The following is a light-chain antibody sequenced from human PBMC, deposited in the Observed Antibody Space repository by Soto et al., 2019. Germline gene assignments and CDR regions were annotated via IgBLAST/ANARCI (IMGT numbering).Light chain of an antibody. V-gene: IGKV3-15*01. J-gene: IGKJ4*01. CDR2: GAS. Sequence: EIVMTQSPATLSVSPGERATLSCRASQSVGRNLAWYQQKPGQAPRLLIYGASTRATGIPARFSGSGSGTEFTLTISRLPSEDFAIYSCQQYNHWPPLTFGGGTKVEIK. CDR1: QSVGRN. CDR3: QQYNHWPPLT.